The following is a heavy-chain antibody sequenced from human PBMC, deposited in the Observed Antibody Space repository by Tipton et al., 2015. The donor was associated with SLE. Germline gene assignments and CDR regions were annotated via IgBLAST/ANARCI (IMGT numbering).Heavy chain of an antibody. J-gene: IGHJ4*02. V-gene: IGHV1-18*01. D-gene: IGHD5-18*01. CDR3: TREGGNIYSYSRDTDY. CDR1: GYTFINYA. Sequence: QLVQSGADVKNPGASVKVSCKASGYTFINYAVSWVRQAPGQRLEWMGWINTYDGDTNYAQKLQCRLTMTTDTSASTAYMELRSLTSDDTAVYYCTREGGNIYSYSRDTDYWAQGTLVTVSS. CDR2: INTYDGDT.